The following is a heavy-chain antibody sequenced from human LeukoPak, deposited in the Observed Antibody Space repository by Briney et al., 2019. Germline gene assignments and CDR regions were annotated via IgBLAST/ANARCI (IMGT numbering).Heavy chain of an antibody. D-gene: IGHD3-22*01. CDR3: ARDQSRGQWLLIY. J-gene: IGHJ4*02. CDR2: INSDGSST. Sequence: PGGSLRLSCAASGFTFSSYWMHWVRQAPGKGLVRVSRINSDGSSTSYADSVKGRFTISRDNAKNTLYLQMNSLRAEDTAVYYCARDQSRGQWLLIYWGQGTLVTVSS. CDR1: GFTFSSYW. V-gene: IGHV3-74*01.